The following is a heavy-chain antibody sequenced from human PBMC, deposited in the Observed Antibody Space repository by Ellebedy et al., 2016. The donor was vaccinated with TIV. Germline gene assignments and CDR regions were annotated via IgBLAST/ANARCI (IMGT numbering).Heavy chain of an antibody. V-gene: IGHV4-30-4*01. CDR3: ARNMWEVMVRGVISGFYFDF. J-gene: IGHJ4*02. Sequence: SETLSLXXTVSGGSVTDGSTRTTDYYWSWIRQHPVKGLEWIGYIYHTGTTYYNPSLKSRVSISVDTSKNQVSLRLSSVTAADTAVYYCARNMWEVMVRGVISGFYFDFWGQGNLVTVSS. CDR2: IYHTGTT. D-gene: IGHD3-10*01. CDR1: GGSVTDGSTRTTDYY.